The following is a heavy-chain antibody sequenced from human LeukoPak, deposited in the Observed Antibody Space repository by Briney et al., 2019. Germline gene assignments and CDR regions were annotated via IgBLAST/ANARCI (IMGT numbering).Heavy chain of an antibody. CDR3: SRHGDYYDSSDYYYFDY. CDR2: IYYSGST. Sequence: SETLSLTCTVSGGSISGSFRNWIRQPPGKGLEWIGYIYYSGSTNYNPSLKSRVTISVDTSKNQFSLKLTSVSAADTAVYYCSRHGDYYDSSDYYYFDYWGQGTLVTVSS. J-gene: IGHJ4*02. CDR1: GGSISGSF. D-gene: IGHD3-22*01. V-gene: IGHV4-59*08.